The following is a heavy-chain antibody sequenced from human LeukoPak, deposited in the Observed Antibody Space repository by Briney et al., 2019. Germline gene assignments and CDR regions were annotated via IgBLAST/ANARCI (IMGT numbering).Heavy chain of an antibody. CDR3: AKPQRMANFDF. CDR1: GFIFSSYA. V-gene: IGHV3-23*01. D-gene: IGHD5-24*01. J-gene: IGHJ4*02. Sequence: GGSLRLSCAASGFIFSSYAMTWVRQAPGKGLEWVSAISASGGSTYYADSVKGRFTISRDNSKNTLYLQMSSLRVEDTAVYYCAKPQRMANFDFWGQGTLVTVSS. CDR2: ISASGGST.